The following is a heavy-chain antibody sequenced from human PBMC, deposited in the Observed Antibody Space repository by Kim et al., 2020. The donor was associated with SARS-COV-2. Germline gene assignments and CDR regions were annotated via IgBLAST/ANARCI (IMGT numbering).Heavy chain of an antibody. V-gene: IGHV3-23*01. D-gene: IGHD6-19*01. Sequence: GGSLRLSCAASGFTFSSYAMSWVRQAPGKGLEWVSAISGSGGSTYYADSVKGRFTISRDNSKNTLYLQMNSLRAEDTAVYYCAKDRIAVAGTRGNWFDPWGQGTLVTVSS. J-gene: IGHJ5*02. CDR2: ISGSGGST. CDR1: GFTFSSYA. CDR3: AKDRIAVAGTRGNWFDP.